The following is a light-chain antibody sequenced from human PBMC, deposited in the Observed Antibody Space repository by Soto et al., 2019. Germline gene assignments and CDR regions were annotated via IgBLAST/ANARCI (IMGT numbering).Light chain of an antibody. V-gene: IGKV3-15*01. CDR3: QQYNNWPPIT. CDR2: GAS. J-gene: IGKJ5*01. CDR1: QSISIN. Sequence: EIVLTQSPDTLSLSPGDRVTLSCRASQSISINLAWYQHKPGQAPRLLIYGASTRATGISARFSGSGSGTEFTLTISSLQSEDFAVYYCQQYNNWPPITFGQGTRLEIK.